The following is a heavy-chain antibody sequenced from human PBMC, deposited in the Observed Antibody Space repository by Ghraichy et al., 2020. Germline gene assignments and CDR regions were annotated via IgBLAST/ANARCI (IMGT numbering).Heavy chain of an antibody. Sequence: SETLSLTCAVYGGSFSGYYWSWIRQPPGKGLEWIGEINHSGSTNYNPSLKSRVTISVDTSKNQFSLKLSSVTAAYTAVYYCARGYSSGWYGPNKTVWGYWGQGTLVTVSS. V-gene: IGHV4-34*01. CDR1: GGSFSGYY. CDR3: ARGYSSGWYGPNKTVWGY. CDR2: INHSGST. J-gene: IGHJ4*02. D-gene: IGHD6-19*01.